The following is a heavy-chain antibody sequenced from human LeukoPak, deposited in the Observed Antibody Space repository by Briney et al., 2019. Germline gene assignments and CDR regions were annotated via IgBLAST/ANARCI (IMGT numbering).Heavy chain of an antibody. J-gene: IGHJ4*02. CDR1: GGSISSGSYY. Sequence: PSQTLSLTCTVSGGSISSGSYYWGWIRQPAGKGLEWIGRIYASGSTYYNPALKSRVTMSVDTSKNQFSLKLTSGTAAGTAVYYCARSRGYRDYWGQGTLVTVSS. CDR2: IYASGST. V-gene: IGHV4-61*02. D-gene: IGHD5-18*01. CDR3: ARSRGYRDY.